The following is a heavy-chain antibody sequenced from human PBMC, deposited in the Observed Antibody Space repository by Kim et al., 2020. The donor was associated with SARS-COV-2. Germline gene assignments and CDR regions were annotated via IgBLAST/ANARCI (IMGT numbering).Heavy chain of an antibody. CDR3: ARLYGSPTVFAMDV. D-gene: IGHD6-19*01. V-gene: IGHV3-11*01. J-gene: IGHJ6*02. CDR1: GFPYSAYY. CDR2: ISSGGSSI. Sequence: GGSLRLSCAASGFPYSAYYMSWVRQAPGKGLEWLSYISSGGSSIYYADSVRGRFIISRDNAEKSLYLEMNSLRTEDSAVYFCARLYGSPTVFAMDVWGQGTTVTVS.